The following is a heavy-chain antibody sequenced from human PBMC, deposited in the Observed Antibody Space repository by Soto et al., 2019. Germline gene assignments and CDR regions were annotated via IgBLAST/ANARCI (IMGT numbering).Heavy chain of an antibody. V-gene: IGHV3-23*01. Sequence: TGGSLRLSWAASGCTCSSYAMSWVRQAPGKGLEWVSAISGSGGSTYYADSVKGRFTISRDNSKNTLYLQMNSLRAEDTAVYYCAKARFRDSSMSLLDYWGKGTLVTVSS. D-gene: IGHD6-19*01. CDR1: GCTCSSYA. CDR3: AKARFRDSSMSLLDY. CDR2: ISGSGGST. J-gene: IGHJ4*02.